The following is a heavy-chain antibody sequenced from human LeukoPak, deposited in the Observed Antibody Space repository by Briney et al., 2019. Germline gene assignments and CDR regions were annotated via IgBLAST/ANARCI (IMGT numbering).Heavy chain of an antibody. Sequence: PGESLRLSFVLSGLTFSDAWMSWVRQAPGKGLEWVGRIRNDRITDYAAPVQCRFSISRDNSKNTFYLQMDSLRTEDTGMYFCTWMATIFTVDYWGQGTLVTVSS. J-gene: IGHJ4*02. CDR2: IRNDRIT. CDR1: GLTFSDAW. V-gene: IGHV3-15*01. D-gene: IGHD5-12*01. CDR3: TWMATIFTVDY.